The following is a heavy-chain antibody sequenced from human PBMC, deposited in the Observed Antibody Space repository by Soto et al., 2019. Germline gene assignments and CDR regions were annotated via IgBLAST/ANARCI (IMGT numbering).Heavy chain of an antibody. D-gene: IGHD4-17*01. CDR1: GFTFSNAW. CDR3: TTADPATVDSYYFDY. J-gene: IGHJ4*02. CDR2: IKSKTDGGTT. Sequence: PGGSLRLSCAASGFTFSNAWMNWVRQAPGKGLEWVGRIKSKTDGGTTDYAAPVKGRFTISRDDSKNTLYLQMNSLKTEDTAVYYCTTADPATVDSYYFDYWGQGTLVTVSS. V-gene: IGHV3-15*07.